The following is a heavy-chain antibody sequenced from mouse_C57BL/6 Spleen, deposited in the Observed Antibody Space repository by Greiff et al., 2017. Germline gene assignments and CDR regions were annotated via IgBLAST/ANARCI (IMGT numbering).Heavy chain of an antibody. J-gene: IGHJ3*01. CDR1: GYTFTSYW. Sequence: VQLQQPGAELVRPGSSVKLSCKASGYTFTSYWMHWVKQRPIQGLEWIGNIDPSDSETHYNQKFKDKATLTVDKSSSTAYMQLRSLTSEDSAVYYCARLGDDEGFAYWGQGTLVTVSA. CDR3: ARLGDDEGFAY. D-gene: IGHD2-12*01. CDR2: IDPSDSET. V-gene: IGHV1-52*01.